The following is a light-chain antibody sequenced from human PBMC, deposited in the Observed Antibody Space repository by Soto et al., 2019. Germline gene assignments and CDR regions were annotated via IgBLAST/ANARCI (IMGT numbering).Light chain of an antibody. CDR2: KAS. Sequence: DIQLTQSPSTLSASVGDRVTITCRASQSISSWLAWYQQKPGKAPSLLMYKASSLESGVPSRFSGSGSGTEFTLTISSLQTDDFATYYCQQYNSYPWTFGQGTKVEIK. CDR1: QSISSW. J-gene: IGKJ1*01. CDR3: QQYNSYPWT. V-gene: IGKV1-5*03.